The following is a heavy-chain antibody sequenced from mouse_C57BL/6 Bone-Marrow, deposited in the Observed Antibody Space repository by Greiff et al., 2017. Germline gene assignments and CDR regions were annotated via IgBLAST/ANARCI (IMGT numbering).Heavy chain of an antibody. V-gene: IGHV1-61*01. CDR3: ARGGHGDY. D-gene: IGHD3-1*01. J-gene: IGHJ2*01. CDR2: IYPSDSET. CDR1: GYTFTSYW. Sequence: VQLQQPGAELVRPGSSVKLSCKASGYTFTSYWMDWVKQRPGQGLEWIGNIYPSDSETHYNQKFKDKATLTVDKSSSTAYMQLSSLTSEDSAVYYCARGGHGDYWGQGTTLTVSS.